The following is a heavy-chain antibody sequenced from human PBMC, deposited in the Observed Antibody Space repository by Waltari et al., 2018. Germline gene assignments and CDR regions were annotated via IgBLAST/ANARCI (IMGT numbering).Heavy chain of an antibody. D-gene: IGHD1-1*01. V-gene: IGHV3-72*01. CDR2: IKRRVDSYDT. CDR3: AQLGTGH. J-gene: IGHJ1*01. CDR1: GFPFSDHY. Sequence: EAQLVESGGGLTQPGESLRLSCAASGFPFSDHYMDWARQAPGKGLEWIGRIKRRVDSYDTQYAAAVKGRFIISRDDSTDSLYLQMNSLKTEDTAVYYCAQLGTGHWGQGTLVTVSS.